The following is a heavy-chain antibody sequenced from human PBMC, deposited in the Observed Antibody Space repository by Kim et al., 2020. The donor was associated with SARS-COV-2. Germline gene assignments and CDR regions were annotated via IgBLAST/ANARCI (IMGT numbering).Heavy chain of an antibody. CDR3: AREWGIAAAGGVNWFDP. D-gene: IGHD6-13*01. V-gene: IGHV4-4*02. CDR1: GGSISSSNW. CDR2: IYHSGST. J-gene: IGHJ5*02. Sequence: SETLSLTCAVSGGSISSSNWWSWVRQPPGKGLEWIGEIYHSGSTNYNPSLKSRVTISVDKSKNQFSLKLSSVTAADTAVYYCAREWGIAAAGGVNWFDPWGQGTLVTVSS.